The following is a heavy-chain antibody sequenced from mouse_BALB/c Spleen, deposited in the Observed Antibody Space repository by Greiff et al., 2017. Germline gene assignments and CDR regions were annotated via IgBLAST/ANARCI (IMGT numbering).Heavy chain of an antibody. CDR2: INPSNGLT. D-gene: IGHD1-1*01. CDR3: ARDGSSYGFAY. J-gene: IGHJ3*01. Sequence: QVQLQQPGAELVKPGASVKLSFKASGYTFTSYWMHWVKQRPGQGLEWIGEINPSNGLTNYNEKFKSKATLTVDKSSSTAYMQLSSLTSEDSAVYYCARDGSSYGFAYWGQGTLVTVSA. V-gene: IGHV1S81*02. CDR1: GYTFTSYW.